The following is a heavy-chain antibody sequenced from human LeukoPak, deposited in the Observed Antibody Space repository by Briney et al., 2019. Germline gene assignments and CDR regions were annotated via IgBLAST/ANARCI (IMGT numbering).Heavy chain of an antibody. V-gene: IGHV4-34*01. D-gene: IGHD4-17*01. J-gene: IGHJ6*03. CDR3: ARASAVTTGFLWYYYYYMDV. CDR2: INHSGST. Sequence: SETLSLTCAVYGGSFSGYYWSWIRQPPGKGLEWIGEINHSGSTNYNPSLKSRVTISVDTSKNQFSPKLSSVTAADTAVYYCARASAVTTGFLWYYYYYMDVWGKGTTVTVSS. CDR1: GGSFSGYY.